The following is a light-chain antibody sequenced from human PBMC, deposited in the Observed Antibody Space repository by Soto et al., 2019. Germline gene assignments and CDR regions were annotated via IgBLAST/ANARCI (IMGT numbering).Light chain of an antibody. CDR1: QSVRSNF. CDR2: AAS. J-gene: IGKJ4*01. V-gene: IGKV3-20*01. Sequence: EIVLTQSPGTLSLSPGERAALSCRASQSVRSNFVAWYQRKPGQAPRLLIYAASRRAPGSPDRFSGSGSGTDFSLIISRLEPEDFAVYYCQQYGTSPHLTFGGGTRVEIK. CDR3: QQYGTSPHLT.